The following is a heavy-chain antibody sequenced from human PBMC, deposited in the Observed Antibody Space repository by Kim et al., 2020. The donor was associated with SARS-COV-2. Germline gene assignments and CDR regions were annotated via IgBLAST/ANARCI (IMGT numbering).Heavy chain of an antibody. D-gene: IGHD3-10*01. V-gene: IGHV3-30*04. CDR2: ISYDGSNK. CDR1: GFIFSSYA. Sequence: GGSLRLSCAASGFIFSSYAMHWVRQAPGKGLEWVAVISYDGSNKYYADSVKGRFTISRDNSKNTLYLQMNSLRAEDTAVYYCARDRPYYYGSGSSQYGMDVWGQGPTVTVS. CDR3: ARDRPYYYGSGSSQYGMDV. J-gene: IGHJ6*02.